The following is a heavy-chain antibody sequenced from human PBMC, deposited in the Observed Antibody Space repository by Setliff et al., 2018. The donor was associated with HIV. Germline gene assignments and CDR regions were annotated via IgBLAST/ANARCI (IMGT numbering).Heavy chain of an antibody. CDR2: MYYTGNT. Sequence: SETLSLTCTVSRGSIRSGTYYWGWIRQPPGEGLEWNGNMYYTGNTYHNPSLKSRVTISVDTSKNQFSLKLSSVTAADTAVYYCASSPIITNGYYFDYWGPGTLVTVSS. CDR3: ASSPIITNGYYFDY. D-gene: IGHD2-8*01. J-gene: IGHJ4*02. V-gene: IGHV4-39*01. CDR1: RGSIRSGTYY.